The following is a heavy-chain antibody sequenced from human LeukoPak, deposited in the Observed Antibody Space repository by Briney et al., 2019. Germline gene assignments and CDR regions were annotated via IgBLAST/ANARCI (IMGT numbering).Heavy chain of an antibody. CDR2: IYSGGRT. V-gene: IGHV3-66*01. J-gene: IGHJ4*02. CDR1: GFTVSSNY. D-gene: IGHD3-22*01. CDR3: ARGDRAASGCDS. Sequence: GGSLILSCAASGFTVSSNYMNWVRQAPGKGLEWVSVIYSGGRTYYADSVKGRFIISRDNSKNMVYLQMNSLRAEDTALYYCARGDRAASGCDSWGQGTLVTVSS.